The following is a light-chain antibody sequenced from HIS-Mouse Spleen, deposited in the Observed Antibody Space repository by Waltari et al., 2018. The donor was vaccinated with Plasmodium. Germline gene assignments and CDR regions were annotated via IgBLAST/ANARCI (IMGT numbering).Light chain of an antibody. V-gene: IGLV3-1*01. J-gene: IGLJ2*01. CDR2: KDS. CDR1: TLVDKS. Sequence: SYELTQPPSVSVSPGQPASITCPGDTLVDKSACWYQQTPVQSPLLVIYKDSKRPSGTRERFSGSNSGNTATLTISGTQAMDEADYYCQAWDSSTVVFGGGTKLTVL. CDR3: QAWDSSTVV.